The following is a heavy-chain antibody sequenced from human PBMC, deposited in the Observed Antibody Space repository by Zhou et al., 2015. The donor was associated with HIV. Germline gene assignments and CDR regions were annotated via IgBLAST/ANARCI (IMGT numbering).Heavy chain of an antibody. Sequence: QVHLVQSGAEVKKPGASVKVSCKASGYTFTSSGISWVRQAPGQGLEWMGWIAAYNGNTHHAQKLQGRVTMTTDTSTSTAYMELRSLRSDDTAVYYCARVRECSGGSCYSLVVFDYVGPGNPGHRLL. CDR2: IAAYNGNT. CDR1: GYTFTSSG. V-gene: IGHV1-18*01. CDR3: ARVRECSGGSCYSLVVFDY. J-gene: IGHJ4*02. D-gene: IGHD2-15*01.